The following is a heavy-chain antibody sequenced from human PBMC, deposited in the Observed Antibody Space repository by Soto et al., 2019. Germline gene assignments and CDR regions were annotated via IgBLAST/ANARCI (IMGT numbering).Heavy chain of an antibody. V-gene: IGHV3-30*09. Sequence: PGGSLRLSCEASGFTLSAFSMQWVRQAPGQGLERVAVVSYYGSTTYYAPSVKGRFAVSGDNSIHTLYLDMDNLSGADTAVYYCVRCMEWLMTAFDVWGRGXMVTVSS. J-gene: IGHJ3*01. CDR3: VRCMEWLMTAFDV. CDR2: VSYYGSTT. D-gene: IGHD3-3*01. CDR1: GFTLSAFS.